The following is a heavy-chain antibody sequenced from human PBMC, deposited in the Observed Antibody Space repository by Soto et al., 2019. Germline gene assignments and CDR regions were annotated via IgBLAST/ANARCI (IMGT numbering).Heavy chain of an antibody. CDR2: IWYDRSNK. Sequence: QVQLVESGGGVVQPGRSLRLSCAASGFTFSSYGMHWVRQAPGKGLEWVAVIWYDRSNKYYADSVKGRFTISRDNSKNTLYLQMNSLRAEDTAVYYCARDPGARYYYYGMDVWGQGTTVTVSS. CDR1: GFTFSSYG. D-gene: IGHD1-26*01. V-gene: IGHV3-33*01. CDR3: ARDPGARYYYYGMDV. J-gene: IGHJ6*02.